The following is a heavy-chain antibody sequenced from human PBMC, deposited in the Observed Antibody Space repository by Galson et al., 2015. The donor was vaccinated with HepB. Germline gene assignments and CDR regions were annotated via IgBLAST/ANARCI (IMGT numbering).Heavy chain of an antibody. D-gene: IGHD1-1*01. CDR2: FYDNGRT. Sequence: SETLSLTCTVSGDSITSHYWSWFRQSPGKGLEWIGHFYDNGRTNYNPSLGGRITISVETSTNQFSLRLYFVTAADTAMYYCARALPGRPFDYWGRGTLVTVSS. J-gene: IGHJ4*02. CDR3: ARALPGRPFDY. V-gene: IGHV4-59*11. CDR1: GDSITSHY.